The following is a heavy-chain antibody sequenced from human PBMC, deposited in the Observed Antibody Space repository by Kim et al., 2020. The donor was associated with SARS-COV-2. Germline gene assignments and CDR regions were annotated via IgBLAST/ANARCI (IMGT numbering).Heavy chain of an antibody. CDR2: IIPIFGTA. CDR3: ARERGYDFWSGPTLPYYFDY. Sequence: SVKVSCKASGGTFSSYAISWVRQAPGQGLEWMGGIIPIFGTANYAQKFQGRVTITADESTSTAYMELSSLRSEDTAVYYCARERGYDFWSGPTLPYYFDYWRQGALVTVSS. CDR1: GGTFSSYA. V-gene: IGHV1-69*13. D-gene: IGHD3-3*01. J-gene: IGHJ4*02.